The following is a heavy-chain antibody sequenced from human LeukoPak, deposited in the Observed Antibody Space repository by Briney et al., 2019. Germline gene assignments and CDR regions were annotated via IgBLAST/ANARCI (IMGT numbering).Heavy chain of an antibody. CDR3: ARVRMAGRYCSSTSCQSAEYFQH. CDR1: GGSFSGYY. D-gene: IGHD2-2*01. J-gene: IGHJ1*01. V-gene: IGHV4-34*01. Sequence: SETLSLTCAVYGGSFSGYYWSWIRQPPGKGLEWIGEINHSGSTNYNPSLKSRVTISVDTSKNQFSLKLSSVTAADTAVYYCARVRMAGRYCSSTSCQSAEYFQHWGRGTLVTVSS. CDR2: INHSGST.